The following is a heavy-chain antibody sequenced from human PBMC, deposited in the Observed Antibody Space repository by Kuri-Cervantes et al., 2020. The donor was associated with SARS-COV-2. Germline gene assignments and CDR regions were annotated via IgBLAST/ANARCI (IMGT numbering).Heavy chain of an antibody. V-gene: IGHV3-30*18. J-gene: IGHJ4*02. CDR2: ISHGGKNK. D-gene: IGHD2-21*01. CDR3: AKDRVGVQDF. CDR1: GFTFSSYG. Sequence: GESLKISCAASGFTFSSYGMHWVRQAPGKGLEWVAVISHGGKNKKCIASGKGRFTISRDNSQNTLYLHMKSLRSEDTAMYYCAKDRVGVQDFWGQGTLVTVSS.